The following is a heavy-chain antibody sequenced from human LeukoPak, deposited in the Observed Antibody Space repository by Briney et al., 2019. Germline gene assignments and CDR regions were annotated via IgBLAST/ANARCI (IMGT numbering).Heavy chain of an antibody. CDR1: GFTFDDYA. Sequence: GGSLRLSCAASGFTFDDYAMHWVRQAPGKGLEWVSLISWDGNSAYYADSVKGRFTISRDNSKNSLYLQMNRLRAEDTALYYCAKKGFYYGSGLDYWGQGTLVTVSS. CDR3: AKKGFYYGSGLDY. CDR2: ISWDGNSA. D-gene: IGHD3-10*01. J-gene: IGHJ4*02. V-gene: IGHV3-43D*03.